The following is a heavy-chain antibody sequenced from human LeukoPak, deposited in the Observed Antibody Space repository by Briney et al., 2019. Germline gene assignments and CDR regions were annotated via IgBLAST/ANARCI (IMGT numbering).Heavy chain of an antibody. CDR2: IIPILGIA. Sequence: ASVKVSCKASGGTFSSYAIGWVRQAPGQGLEWMGRIIPILGIANYAQKFQGRVTITADKSTSTAYMELSSLRSEDTAVYYCARDRPTSGGAYMGDFHYWGQGTLVTVSS. CDR3: ARDRPTSGGAYMGDFHY. V-gene: IGHV1-69*04. CDR1: GGTFSSYA. D-gene: IGHD2-15*01. J-gene: IGHJ4*02.